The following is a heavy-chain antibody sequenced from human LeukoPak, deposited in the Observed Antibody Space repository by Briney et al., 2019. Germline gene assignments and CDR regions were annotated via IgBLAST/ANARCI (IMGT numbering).Heavy chain of an antibody. CDR3: ARDLIVINFDWHHWYFDL. Sequence: GGSLRLSCAASGFAFNTYSLHWVRQAPDTGLEWMAGISSDGSKTYYTHSVQDRFTISRDNSKNTLYLQMNSLRAEDTAVYYCARDLIVINFDWHHWYFDLWGRGTLLTVSS. J-gene: IGHJ2*01. CDR2: ISSDGSKT. CDR1: GFAFNTYS. D-gene: IGHD3-9*01. V-gene: IGHV3-30*10.